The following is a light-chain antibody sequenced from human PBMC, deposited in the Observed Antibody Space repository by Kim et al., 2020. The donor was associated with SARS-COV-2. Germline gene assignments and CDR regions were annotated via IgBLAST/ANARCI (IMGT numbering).Light chain of an antibody. Sequence: SWSPGERATLSCRASQSVSSYLAWYQHKPGQAPRLLIYDASNRATGIPARFSGSGSGTDFTLTISSLEPEDFAVYYCQQRSDWPTFGQGTRLEIK. J-gene: IGKJ5*01. CDR3: QQRSDWPT. CDR1: QSVSSY. V-gene: IGKV3-11*01. CDR2: DAS.